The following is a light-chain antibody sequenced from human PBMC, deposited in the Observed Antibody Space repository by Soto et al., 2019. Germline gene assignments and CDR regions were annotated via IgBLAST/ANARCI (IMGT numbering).Light chain of an antibody. CDR1: SSDVGGYNY. Sequence: QSVLTQPASVSGSPGQSITISCTGTSSDVGGYNYVSWYQQHPGKAPKLMIYEVSNRPSGVSNRFSGSKSGNTASLTISGRQADDEADYYCSSYTSSSTLEVFGTGTKLTVL. J-gene: IGLJ1*01. CDR3: SSYTSSSTLEV. V-gene: IGLV2-14*01. CDR2: EVS.